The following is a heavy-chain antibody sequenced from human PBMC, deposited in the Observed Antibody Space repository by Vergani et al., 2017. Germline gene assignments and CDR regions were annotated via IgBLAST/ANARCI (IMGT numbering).Heavy chain of an antibody. CDR2: ISGSGGST. D-gene: IGHD3-3*01. Sequence: EVQLLESGGGLVQPGGSLRLSCAASGFTFSSYAMSWVRQAPGKGLEWVSAISGSGGSTYYADSVKGRFTISRDNSKNSLYLQMNSLRAEDTAVYYCAGDGREGWDRLYYDFWSGYYSAYDYWGQGTLVTVSS. V-gene: IGHV3-23*01. CDR1: GFTFSSYA. CDR3: AGDGREGWDRLYYDFWSGYYSAYDY. J-gene: IGHJ4*02.